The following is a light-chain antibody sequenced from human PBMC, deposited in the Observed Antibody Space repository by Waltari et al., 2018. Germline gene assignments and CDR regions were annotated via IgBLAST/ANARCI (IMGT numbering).Light chain of an antibody. J-gene: IGKJ4*02. CDR3: QVWDRSRDQWV. CDR1: QSVLYSSNNKNP. Sequence: DIVMTQSPDSLTVSLGERATITCKSSQSVLYSSNNKNPLPWYQQKPGQPPNLLIYWASTRESGVPDRFTGSGSGTDFTLTISSLQAGRVALYYCQVWDRSRDQWVFGGGTK. V-gene: IGKV4-1*01. CDR2: WAS.